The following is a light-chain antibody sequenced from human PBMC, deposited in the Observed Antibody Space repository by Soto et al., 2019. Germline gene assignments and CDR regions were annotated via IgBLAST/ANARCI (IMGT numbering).Light chain of an antibody. J-gene: IGKJ1*01. CDR1: QSVSSY. Sequence: VLTQSPASLSMSPGERATLSCRASQSVSSYLAWYQQKPGQAPRLLIYDASNRATGIPARFSGSGSGTDFTLTISSLEPEDFAVYYCQQRSNWWTFGQGTKVDIK. CDR2: DAS. V-gene: IGKV3-11*01. CDR3: QQRSNWWT.